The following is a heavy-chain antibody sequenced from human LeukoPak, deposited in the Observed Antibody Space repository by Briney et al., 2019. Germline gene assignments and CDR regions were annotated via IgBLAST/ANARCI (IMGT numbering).Heavy chain of an antibody. Sequence: PSETLSLTCAVSGGSISSSNWWSWVRQPPGKGLEWIGEIYHSGSTNCNPSLKSRVTISEDKSKNQFSLKLSSVTAADTAVYYCARGSRDYRVFDFWGQGTLVTVSS. J-gene: IGHJ4*02. D-gene: IGHD4-17*01. CDR3: ARGSRDYRVFDF. CDR2: IYHSGST. CDR1: GGSISSSNW. V-gene: IGHV4-4*02.